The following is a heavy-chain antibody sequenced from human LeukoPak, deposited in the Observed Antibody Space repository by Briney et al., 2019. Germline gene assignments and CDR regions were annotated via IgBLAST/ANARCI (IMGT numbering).Heavy chain of an antibody. CDR1: GFTVSSNY. Sequence: GGSLRLSCAASGFTVSSNYMSWVRQAPGKGLEWVSVIYSGGSTYYADSVKGRFTISRDNSKNTLYLQMNSLRAEDTAVYYCASEWGGANWKPKTWGQGNLVNVSS. D-gene: IGHD1-1*01. J-gene: IGHJ5*02. CDR2: IYSGGST. V-gene: IGHV3-53*01. CDR3: ASEWGGANWKPKT.